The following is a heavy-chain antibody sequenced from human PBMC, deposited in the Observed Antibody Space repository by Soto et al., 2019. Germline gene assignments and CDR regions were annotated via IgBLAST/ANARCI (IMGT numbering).Heavy chain of an antibody. D-gene: IGHD4-4*01. CDR1: EFTFSSYG. Sequence: VQLVESGGGVVHPERSLRLSCSASEFTFSSYGMHWVRQAPGKGLEWVAGISYDGGHKFYGDSVRGRFTISRDSSKTTVFLQMNSLRPEDTAAYYCARVKTDYSNPRGPFFFYGMDVWGQGTTVTVSS. V-gene: IGHV3-30-3*01. CDR3: ARVKTDYSNPRGPFFFYGMDV. J-gene: IGHJ6*02. CDR2: ISYDGGHK.